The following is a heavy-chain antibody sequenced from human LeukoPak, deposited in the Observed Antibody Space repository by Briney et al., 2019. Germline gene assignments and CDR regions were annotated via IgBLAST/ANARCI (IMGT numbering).Heavy chain of an antibody. Sequence: SETLSLTCTVSGDSVSGYYWSWIRQPPGKGLEWIGYISDSGSTNYNPSLKSRVTISVDTSENQFSLRLSSVTAADTAVYYCARYRGNWPRYSFDSWGQGSLVTVSS. D-gene: IGHD3-10*01. CDR2: ISDSGST. CDR3: ARYRGNWPRYSFDS. CDR1: GDSVSGYY. J-gene: IGHJ4*02. V-gene: IGHV4-59*08.